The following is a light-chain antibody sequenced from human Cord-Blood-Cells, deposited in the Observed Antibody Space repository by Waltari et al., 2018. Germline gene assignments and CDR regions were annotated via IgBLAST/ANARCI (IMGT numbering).Light chain of an antibody. CDR3: QQSYSTPRT. V-gene: IGKV1-39*01. CDR1: HSINSY. Sequence: DIQMTQSPSSLSASVGDRVTITCRASHSINSYLNWYQQKPGKAPKLLIYAASSLQSWVPSRFSGSGSGTDFTLTISSLQPEDFATYYCQQSYSTPRTFGQGTKVEIK. CDR2: AAS. J-gene: IGKJ1*01.